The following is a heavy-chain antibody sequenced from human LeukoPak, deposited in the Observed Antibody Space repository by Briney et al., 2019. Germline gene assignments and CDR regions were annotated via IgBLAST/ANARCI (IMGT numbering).Heavy chain of an antibody. Sequence: GGSLRLSCAASGFTFSSYEMNWVRQAPGKGLEWVSYISSSGSTIYYADSVKGRFTISRDNAKNSLYLQVNSLRAEDTAVYYCARQLDRAAAGTLGYWGQGTLVTVSS. J-gene: IGHJ4*02. V-gene: IGHV3-48*03. CDR2: ISSSGSTI. D-gene: IGHD6-13*01. CDR1: GFTFSSYE. CDR3: ARQLDRAAAGTLGY.